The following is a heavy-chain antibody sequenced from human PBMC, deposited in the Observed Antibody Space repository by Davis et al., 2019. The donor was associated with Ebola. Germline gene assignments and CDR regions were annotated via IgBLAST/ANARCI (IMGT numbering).Heavy chain of an antibody. CDR1: GYTFTSYD. CDR3: ARGYFLEGSGTFDY. V-gene: IGHV1-8*01. CDR2: MNPNSGNT. J-gene: IGHJ4*02. Sequence: ASVKVSCKASGYTFTSYDINWVRQATGQGLEWMGWMNPNSGNTGYAQKFQGRVTMTSDTSTSTLYMELSSLRSEDTALYYCARGYFLEGSGTFDYWGQGTLVTVSS. D-gene: IGHD3-10*01.